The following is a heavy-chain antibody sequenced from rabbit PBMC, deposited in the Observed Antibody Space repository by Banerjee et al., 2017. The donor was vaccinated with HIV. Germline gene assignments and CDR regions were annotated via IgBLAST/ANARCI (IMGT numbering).Heavy chain of an antibody. CDR3: AREVLYAAYAAFGDATIYYFDL. V-gene: IGHV1S45*01. D-gene: IGHD6-1*01. Sequence: QEQLVESGGGLVKPEGSLKLSCTASGFSFSNKAVMCWVRQTPGKGLEWIACINAVTGKAVYASWAKGRFTFSKTSSTTVTLHMTSLTAADTATYFCAREVLYAAYAAFGDATIYYFDLWGPGTLVTVS. J-gene: IGHJ4*01. CDR2: INAVTGKA. CDR1: GFSFSNKAV.